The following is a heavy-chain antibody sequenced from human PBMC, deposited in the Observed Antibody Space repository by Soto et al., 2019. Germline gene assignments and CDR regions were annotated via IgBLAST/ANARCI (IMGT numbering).Heavy chain of an antibody. CDR3: ARMVYAFSQYYYYYMEV. CDR1: GFTFSDYF. CDR2: ISSNVNII. V-gene: IGHV3-11*01. J-gene: IGHJ6*03. Sequence: PGGSLRLSCAASGFTFSDYFMSWIRQAPGKGLEWVAYISSNVNIIYYGDSVKGRFTTSRDNAKNSLDLQMNSLRAEDTAVYYCARMVYAFSQYYYYYMEVWGRGTTVTVSS. D-gene: IGHD2-8*01.